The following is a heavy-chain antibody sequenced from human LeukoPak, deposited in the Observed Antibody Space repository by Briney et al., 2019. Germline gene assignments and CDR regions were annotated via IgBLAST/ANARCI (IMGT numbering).Heavy chain of an antibody. V-gene: IGHV1-2*06. D-gene: IGHD2-15*01. Sequence: APVKVSCKASGYTFTGYYMHWGRQAPGQGLEWMGRINPNSGGTNYAQKFQGRVTMTRDTSISTAYMELSRLRSDDTAVYYCASIGYCSGGSCYSISYFDYWGQGTLVTVSS. CDR3: ASIGYCSGGSCYSISYFDY. CDR2: INPNSGGT. CDR1: GYTFTGYY. J-gene: IGHJ4*02.